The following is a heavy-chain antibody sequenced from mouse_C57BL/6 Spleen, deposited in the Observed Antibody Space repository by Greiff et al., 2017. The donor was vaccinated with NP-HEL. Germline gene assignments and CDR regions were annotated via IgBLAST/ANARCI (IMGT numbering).Heavy chain of an antibody. CDR3: ASYYGSSYGGFAY. CDR2: IDPSDSET. CDR1: GYTFTSYW. D-gene: IGHD1-1*01. V-gene: IGHV1-52*01. Sequence: QVQLQQPGAELVRPGSSVKLSCKASGYTFTSYWMHWVKQRPIQGLEWIGNIDPSDSETHYNQKFKDKATLTVDKSSSTAYMQLSSLTSEDSAVYNCASYYGSSYGGFAYWGQGTLVTVSA. J-gene: IGHJ3*01.